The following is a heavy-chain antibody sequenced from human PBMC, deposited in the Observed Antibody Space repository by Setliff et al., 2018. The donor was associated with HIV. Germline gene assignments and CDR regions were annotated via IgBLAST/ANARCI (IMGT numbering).Heavy chain of an antibody. CDR1: GFTLSSYA. Sequence: SLRLSCAASGFTLSSYAMSWVRQAPGKGLEWVANIKQDGSEKYYLDSVKGRFTISRDNAKNSLYLQMSSLRAEDTALYYCARGGEYYSDSGGIYYYMDVWGKGTTVTVSS. CDR2: IKQDGSEK. CDR3: ARGGEYYSDSGGIYYYMDV. V-gene: IGHV3-7*04. J-gene: IGHJ6*03. D-gene: IGHD3-22*01.